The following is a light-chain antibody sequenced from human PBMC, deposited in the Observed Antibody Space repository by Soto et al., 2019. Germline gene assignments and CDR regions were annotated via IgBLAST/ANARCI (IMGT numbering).Light chain of an antibody. Sequence: DIVMTQSPLSLPVTPGEPASISCRSSQSLLHSNGYNYLDWYLQKPGQSPKLLIYLGSNRASGVTDRFSGSGSGTDFTLKISRVEAEDVGVYYCMQAVQTPITFGQGTRLEIK. J-gene: IGKJ5*01. CDR1: QSLLHSNGYNY. CDR2: LGS. CDR3: MQAVQTPIT. V-gene: IGKV2-28*01.